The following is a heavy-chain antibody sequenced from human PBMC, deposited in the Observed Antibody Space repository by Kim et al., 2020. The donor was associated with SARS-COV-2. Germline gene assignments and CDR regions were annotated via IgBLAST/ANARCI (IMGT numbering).Heavy chain of an antibody. Sequence: ASVKVSCKASGYTFTSYGISWVRQAPGQGLEWMGWISAYNGNTNYAQKLQGRVTMTTDTSTSTAYMELRSLRSDDTAVYYCARGVWCSSTSCYENWFDPWGQGTLVTVSS. CDR1: GYTFTSYG. CDR2: ISAYNGNT. CDR3: ARGVWCSSTSCYENWFDP. J-gene: IGHJ5*02. D-gene: IGHD2-2*01. V-gene: IGHV1-18*04.